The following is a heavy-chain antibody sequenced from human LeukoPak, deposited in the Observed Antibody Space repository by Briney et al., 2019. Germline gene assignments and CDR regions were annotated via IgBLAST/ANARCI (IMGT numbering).Heavy chain of an antibody. CDR1: GYTFTSYA. V-gene: IGHV1-69*13. CDR3: ARCSGYSPTHMDV. Sequence: SVKVSCKASGYTFTSYAMNWVRQAPGQGLEWMGGIIPIFGTANYAQKFQGRVTITADESTSTAYMELSSLRSEDTAVYYCARCSGYSPTHMDVWGKGTTVTVSS. D-gene: IGHD3-22*01. J-gene: IGHJ6*03. CDR2: IIPIFGTA.